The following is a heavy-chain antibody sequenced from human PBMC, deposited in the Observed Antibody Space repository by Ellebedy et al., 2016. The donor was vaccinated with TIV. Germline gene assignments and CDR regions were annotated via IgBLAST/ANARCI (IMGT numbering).Heavy chain of an antibody. CDR1: GYSFTNYW. D-gene: IGHD1-14*01. J-gene: IGHJ4*02. CDR2: VYPGDSDT. Sequence: GESLKISCKASGYSFTNYWIGWVRQVPGQGLEWLGMVYPGDSDTRYSPSFKGQVTISADTSIRTVYLQWSSLQASDTAIYYCARDSGLDYWGQGTLFTVSS. V-gene: IGHV5-51*01. CDR3: ARDSGLDY.